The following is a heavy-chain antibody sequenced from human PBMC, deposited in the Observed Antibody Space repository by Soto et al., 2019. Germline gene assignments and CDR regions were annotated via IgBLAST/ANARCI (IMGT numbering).Heavy chain of an antibody. CDR2: LSSSSTYI. J-gene: IGHJ4*02. CDR3: AREDYAGTSPRLDH. D-gene: IGHD6-13*01. CDR1: GFVFTAYT. Sequence: EVRLVESGGGLVKPGGSLRLSCAASGFVFTAYTMNWVRQVPGKGLQWVSSLSSSSTYISYADSVQGRFTMSRDNANNSLFLEMNSLRGDDTGVYFCAREDYAGTSPRLDHWGPGIMITVSS. V-gene: IGHV3-21*06.